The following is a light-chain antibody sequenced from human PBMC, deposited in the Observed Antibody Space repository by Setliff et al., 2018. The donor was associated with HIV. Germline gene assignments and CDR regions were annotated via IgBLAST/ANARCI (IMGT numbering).Light chain of an antibody. Sequence: QSALTQPASVSGSPGQSITISCTGTSSDIGANNYVSRYQQHPDTAPKLILYDVIKRPSGISNRFSGSKSGNTASLTISGLQAEDEADYYCSSYTNSGTLIGGGTK. CDR3: SSYTNSGTL. CDR2: DVI. CDR1: SSDIGANNY. J-gene: IGLJ2*01. V-gene: IGLV2-14*03.